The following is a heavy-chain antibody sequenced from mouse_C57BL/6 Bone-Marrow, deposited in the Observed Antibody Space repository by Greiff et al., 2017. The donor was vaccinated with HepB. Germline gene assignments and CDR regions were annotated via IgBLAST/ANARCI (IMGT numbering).Heavy chain of an antibody. D-gene: IGHD1-1*01. Sequence: EVKVVESGGGLVQSGRSLRLSCATSGFTFSDFYMEWVRQAPGKGLEWIAASRNKANDYTTEYSASVEGRFIVSRDTSQSILYLQMNALRAEDTAIYYCARDPYGRGGMDYWGQGTSVTVSS. V-gene: IGHV7-1*01. J-gene: IGHJ4*01. CDR1: GFTFSDFY. CDR2: SRNKANDYTT. CDR3: ARDPYGRGGMDY.